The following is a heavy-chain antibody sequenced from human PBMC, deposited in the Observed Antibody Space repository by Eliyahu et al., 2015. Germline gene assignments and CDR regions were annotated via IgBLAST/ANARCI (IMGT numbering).Heavy chain of an antibody. V-gene: IGHV4-34*01. Sequence: QVQLQQWGAGLXKPSETLSLTCAXXXGSFSGYYXXWIRQPPGKGLEWIGEINHSGSTNYNPSLKSRVTISVDTSKNQFSLKLSSVTAADTAVYYCARGGPRAAAKIDYWGQGTLVTVSS. D-gene: IGHD6-13*01. CDR3: ARGGPRAAAKIDY. J-gene: IGHJ4*02. CDR1: XGSFSGYY. CDR2: INHSGST.